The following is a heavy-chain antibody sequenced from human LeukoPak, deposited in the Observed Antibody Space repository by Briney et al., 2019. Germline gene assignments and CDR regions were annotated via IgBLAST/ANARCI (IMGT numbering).Heavy chain of an antibody. CDR2: ISAYNGNT. J-gene: IGHJ4*02. V-gene: IGHV1-18*01. Sequence: ASVKVSCKASGYTFTSYGISWVRQAPGQGLEWMGWISAYNGNTNYAQKLQGRVTMTTDTSTSTVYMELSSLRSEDTAVYYCAKGLSELDFDYWGQGTLVTVSS. CDR1: GYTFTSYG. CDR3: AKGLSELDFDY. D-gene: IGHD3-16*02.